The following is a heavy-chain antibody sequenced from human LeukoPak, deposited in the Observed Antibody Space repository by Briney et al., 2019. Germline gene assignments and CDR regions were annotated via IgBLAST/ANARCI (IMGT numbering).Heavy chain of an antibody. CDR1: GFTFSSYS. J-gene: IGHJ5*02. CDR3: TTDSDWSSGWS. CDR2: IKSKTDGGTT. Sequence: GGSLRLSCAASGFTFSSYSMNWVRQAPGKGLEWVGRIKSKTDGGTTDYAAPVKGRFTISRDDSKNTLYLQMNSLKTEDTAVYYCTTDSDWSSGWSWGQGTLVTVSS. D-gene: IGHD6-19*01. V-gene: IGHV3-15*01.